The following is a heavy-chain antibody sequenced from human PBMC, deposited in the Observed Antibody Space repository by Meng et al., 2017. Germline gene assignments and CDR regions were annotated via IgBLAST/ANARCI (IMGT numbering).Heavy chain of an antibody. CDR1: GGSFSGYY. V-gene: IGHV4-34*01. Sequence: SETLSLTCAVYGGSFSGYYWSWIRQPPGKGLEWIGEINHSGSTNYNPSLKSRVTISVDTSKNQFSLKLSSVTAADTAVYYCARDARLLGFVPYGDYVSYYYYGMDVWGQGTTVTVSS. CDR3: ARDARLLGFVPYGDYVSYYYYGMDV. J-gene: IGHJ6*02. D-gene: IGHD4-17*01. CDR2: INHSGST.